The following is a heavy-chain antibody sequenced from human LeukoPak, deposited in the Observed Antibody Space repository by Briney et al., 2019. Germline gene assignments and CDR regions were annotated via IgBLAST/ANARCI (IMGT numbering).Heavy chain of an antibody. CDR1: AGTSSINP. J-gene: IGHJ3*02. V-gene: IGHV1-69*05. CDR2: VINIFGKA. Sequence: ASGKHSCQASAGTSSINPISWVRHTPGQGLAWMGGVINIFGKANYAQRLQGRVTITTDESTSTAYMELSSLRSEETTVYYCARRMRESGSGSFAAFDIWGHGTMVTVSS. CDR3: ARRMRESGSGSFAAFDI. D-gene: IGHD3-10*01.